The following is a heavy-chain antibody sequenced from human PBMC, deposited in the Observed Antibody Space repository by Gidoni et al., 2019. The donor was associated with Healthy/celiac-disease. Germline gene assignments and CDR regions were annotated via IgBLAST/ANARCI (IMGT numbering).Heavy chain of an antibody. CDR3: ARVREVVLNMGVSEYYMDV. Sequence: EVQLVESGGGLVKPGGSLSLSCAASGFTFRSYSMNGVRQAPGKGLEGVSSISSSSSYIYYADSVKGRFTISRDNAKNSLYLQMNSLRAEDTAVYYCARVREVVLNMGVSEYYMDVWGKGTTVTVSS. CDR2: ISSSSSYI. J-gene: IGHJ6*03. V-gene: IGHV3-21*01. CDR1: GFTFRSYS. D-gene: IGHD2-2*01.